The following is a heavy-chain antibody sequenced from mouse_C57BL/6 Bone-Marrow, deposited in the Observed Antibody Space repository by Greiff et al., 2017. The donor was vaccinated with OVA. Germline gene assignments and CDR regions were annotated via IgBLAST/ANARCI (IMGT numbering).Heavy chain of an antibody. CDR3: ARPVDSLYAMDY. Sequence: EVKLLQSGGGLVQPGGSLKLSCAASGIDFSRYWMSWVRRAPGKGLEWIGEINPDSSTINYAPSLKDKFIISRDNAKNTLYLQMSKVRSEDTALYYCARPVDSLYAMDYWGQGTSVTVSS. CDR1: GIDFSRYW. J-gene: IGHJ4*01. CDR2: INPDSSTI. V-gene: IGHV4-1*01. D-gene: IGHD6-2*01.